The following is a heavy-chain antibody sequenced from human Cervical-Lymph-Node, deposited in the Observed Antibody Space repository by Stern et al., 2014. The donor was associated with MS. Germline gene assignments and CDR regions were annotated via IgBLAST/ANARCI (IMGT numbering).Heavy chain of an antibody. CDR1: GDSISSDNW. CDR3: SRASLSGYDWFDP. V-gene: IGHV4-4*02. D-gene: IGHD5-12*01. Sequence: VQLQESGPGLVKPSGTLSLTCTVSGDSISSDNWWSWVRQFPGKGLEWIGEIHHSGTTNYNPSLESRLTISIDKSQNHFSLNVRSVTAADTAVYFCSRASLSGYDWFDPWGQGTLVTVSS. CDR2: IHHSGTT. J-gene: IGHJ5*02.